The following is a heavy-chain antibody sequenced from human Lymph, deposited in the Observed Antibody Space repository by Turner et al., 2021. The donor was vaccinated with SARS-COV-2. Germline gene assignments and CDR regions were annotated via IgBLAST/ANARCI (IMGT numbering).Heavy chain of an antibody. CDR1: GSTFTAYY. CDR2: INPNSGGT. J-gene: IGHJ6*02. Sequence: QVQLVQSGAEVKKPGASVKVSCKASGSTFTAYYMHWVRQAPGQGLEWMGWINPNSGGTNYAQKFQGRVTMTRDTSISTAYMELSRLRSDDTAVYYCARDVERYNDFWSGYSGGYGLDVWGQGTTVTVSS. V-gene: IGHV1-2*02. CDR3: ARDVERYNDFWSGYSGGYGLDV. D-gene: IGHD3-3*01.